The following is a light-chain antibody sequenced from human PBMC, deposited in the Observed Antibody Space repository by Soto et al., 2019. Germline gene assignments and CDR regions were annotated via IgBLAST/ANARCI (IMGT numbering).Light chain of an antibody. Sequence: EIVLTQSPATLSLSPGERATLSCRASQSVSSYLAWYQQKPGQAPRLLIYDASNRATGIPARFSGSGSGTDFTLTTSSLEPEDFAVYYCQQRSNWPLFTVGPGTKVDIK. CDR1: QSVSSY. V-gene: IGKV3-11*01. CDR3: QQRSNWPLFT. J-gene: IGKJ3*01. CDR2: DAS.